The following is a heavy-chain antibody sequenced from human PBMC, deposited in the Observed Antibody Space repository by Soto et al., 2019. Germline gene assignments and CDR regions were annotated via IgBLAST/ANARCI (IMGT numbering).Heavy chain of an antibody. V-gene: IGHV4-59*01. CDR2: IYYSGST. CDR1: GGSISSYY. Sequence: SETLSLTCTISGGSISSYYWSWIRQPPWKGLEWIGYIYYSGSTNYNPSLKSRVTISVDTSKNQFSLKLSSVTAADTAVYYCASGNVTLTADDYWGEETLVTVSS. D-gene: IGHD2-2*01. J-gene: IGHJ4*02. CDR3: ASGNVTLTADDY.